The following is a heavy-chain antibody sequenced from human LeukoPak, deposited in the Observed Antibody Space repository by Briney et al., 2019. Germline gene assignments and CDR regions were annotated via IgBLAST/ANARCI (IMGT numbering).Heavy chain of an antibody. CDR3: ARDLGSSGWYYYYGMDV. CDR1: GYTFTVYY. CDR2: VNPSGGST. D-gene: IGHD6-25*01. V-gene: IGHV1-46*01. J-gene: IGHJ6*02. Sequence: ASVKVSCKASGYTFTVYYMHWVRQAPGQGLEWMGIVNPSGGSTTYAQKFQGRVTMTRDTSTSTVYMELTSLRSEDTAAYYCARDLGSSGWYYYYGMDVWGQGTTVTVSS.